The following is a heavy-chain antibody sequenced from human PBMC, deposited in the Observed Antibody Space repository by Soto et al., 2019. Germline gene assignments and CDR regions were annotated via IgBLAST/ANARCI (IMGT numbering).Heavy chain of an antibody. J-gene: IGHJ4*02. CDR1: GDSISSGDYY. D-gene: IGHD3-16*02. Sequence: QVQLQGSGPGLVKPSQTLSLTCTVSGDSISSGDYYWSWIRQPPGKGLEWIGYIYNSGSAYYNPSLKSRVTISVDTSKNQFSLKLTSVTAADTALYYCARGQALITFGGVIATPFDYWGQGTLVTVSS. CDR2: IYNSGSA. CDR3: ARGQALITFGGVIATPFDY. V-gene: IGHV4-30-4*01.